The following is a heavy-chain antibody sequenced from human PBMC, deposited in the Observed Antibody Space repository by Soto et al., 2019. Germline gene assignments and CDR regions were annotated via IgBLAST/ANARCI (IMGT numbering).Heavy chain of an antibody. V-gene: IGHV1-2*04. Sequence: GASVKVSCKASGYTFTGYYMHWVRQAPGQGLEWMGWINPNSGGTNYAQKFQGWVTMTRDTSISTAYMELSRLRSDDTAVYYCARDGGGLLWSGYPNWFDPWGQGTLVTVSS. CDR3: ARDGGGLLWSGYPNWFDP. D-gene: IGHD3-3*01. CDR1: GYTFTGYY. J-gene: IGHJ5*02. CDR2: INPNSGGT.